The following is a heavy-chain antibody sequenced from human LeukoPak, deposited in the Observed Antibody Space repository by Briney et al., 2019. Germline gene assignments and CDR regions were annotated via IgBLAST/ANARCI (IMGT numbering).Heavy chain of an antibody. J-gene: IGHJ3*02. CDR2: INHSGST. CDR1: GFTFSSYA. D-gene: IGHD4-23*01. Sequence: GSLRLSCAASGFTFSSYAMSWVRQAPGKGLEWIGEINHSGSTNYNPSLKSRVTISVDTSKNQFSLKLSSVTAADTAVYYCARGRRQDYGGKGRAFDIWGQGTMVTVSS. CDR3: ARGRRQDYGGKGRAFDI. V-gene: IGHV4-34*01.